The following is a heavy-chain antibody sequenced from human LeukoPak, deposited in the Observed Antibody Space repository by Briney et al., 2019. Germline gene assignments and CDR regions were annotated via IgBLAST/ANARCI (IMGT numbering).Heavy chain of an antibody. Sequence: ASVKVSCKASGYTFTGYYMHWVRQAPGQGLEWMGWINPNSGGTNYAQKFQGRVTMTRDTSISTAYMELSRLTSDDTAVYYCARGGGYHNRGDNWFDPWGQGTLVTVSS. CDR1: GYTFTGYY. D-gene: IGHD3-16*02. CDR3: ARGGGYHNRGDNWFDP. J-gene: IGHJ5*02. V-gene: IGHV1-2*02. CDR2: INPNSGGT.